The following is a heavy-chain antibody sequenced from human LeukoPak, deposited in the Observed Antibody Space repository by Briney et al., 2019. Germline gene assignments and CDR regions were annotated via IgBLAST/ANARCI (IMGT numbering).Heavy chain of an antibody. D-gene: IGHD4-23*01. CDR1: GFTFSSYG. CDR2: IRYDGSNK. CDR3: AKNWEYSGNSVDY. V-gene: IGHV3-30*02. Sequence: PGGSLRLSCAASGFTFSSYGMHWVRQAPGKGLEWVAFIRYDGSNKYYADSVKGRFTISRDTSKNTLYLQMNSLRPEDTAVYYCAKNWEYSGNSVDYWGQGTLVTVSS. J-gene: IGHJ4*02.